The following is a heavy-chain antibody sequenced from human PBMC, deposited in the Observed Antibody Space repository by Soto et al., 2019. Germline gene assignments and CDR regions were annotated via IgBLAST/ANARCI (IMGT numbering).Heavy chain of an antibody. CDR2: IISILGIP. CDR3: ARYDDSSGYSTGDY. Sequence: QVQLVQSGAEVKKPGSSVKVSCKASGGSFSTFTISWVREAPGQGLEWMGRIISILGIPNYAQKFQDRVTITADKVTSTAYMELSSLRAEDTAVYYCARYDDSSGYSTGDYWGQGTLVTVSS. J-gene: IGHJ4*02. CDR1: GGSFSTFT. D-gene: IGHD3-22*01. V-gene: IGHV1-69*02.